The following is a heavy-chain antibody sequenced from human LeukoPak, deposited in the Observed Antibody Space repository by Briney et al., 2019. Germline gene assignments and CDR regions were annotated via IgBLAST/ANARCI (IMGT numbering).Heavy chain of an antibody. CDR2: INHSGST. Sequence: PSETLSLTCAVYGGSFSGYYWSWIRQPPGKGLEWIGEINHSGSTNYNPSLKSRVTISVDTSKNQFSLKLSSVTAADTAVYYCARHNYDIFGSVVGYYYYGMDVWGQGTTVTVSS. CDR3: ARHNYDIFGSVVGYYYYGMDV. J-gene: IGHJ6*02. V-gene: IGHV4-34*01. CDR1: GGSFSGYY. D-gene: IGHD3-9*01.